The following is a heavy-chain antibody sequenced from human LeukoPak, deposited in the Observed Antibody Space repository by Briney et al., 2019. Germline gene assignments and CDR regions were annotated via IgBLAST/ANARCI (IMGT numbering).Heavy chain of an antibody. CDR2: ISGSGAST. J-gene: IGHJ4*02. CDR3: AKKGATTGDFDY. D-gene: IGHD1-26*01. Sequence: GGSLRLSCAASRFTFSSYAMSWVRQAPGKGLEWVSAISGSGASTYYADSVKGRFTISRDNSKNMLYLQMNSLRAEDTAVYYCAKKGATTGDFDYWGQGTLVTVSS. CDR1: RFTFSSYA. V-gene: IGHV3-23*01.